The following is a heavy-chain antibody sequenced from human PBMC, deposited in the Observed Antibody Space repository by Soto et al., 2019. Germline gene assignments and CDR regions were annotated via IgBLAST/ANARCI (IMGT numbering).Heavy chain of an antibody. Sequence: QVQLVQSGAEVKKPGASVKVSCKASGYTFTSYGISWVRQAPGQGLEWMGWISAYNGNTNYAQKLQGRVTVTTDTSPSTAYMALRSLGAGDTAVYYCARDNGFGESDGWGQGTTVSVSS. CDR1: GYTFTSYG. J-gene: IGHJ6*02. V-gene: IGHV1-18*01. D-gene: IGHD3-10*01. CDR3: ARDNGFGESDG. CDR2: ISAYNGNT.